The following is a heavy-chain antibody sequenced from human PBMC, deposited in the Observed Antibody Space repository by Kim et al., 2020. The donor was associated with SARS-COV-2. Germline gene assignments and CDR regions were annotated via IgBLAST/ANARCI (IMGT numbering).Heavy chain of an antibody. CDR1: GFIFSKYA. CDR3: VTSTMVRGAPF. D-gene: IGHD3-10*01. V-gene: IGHV3-23*01. Sequence: GGSLRLSCEASGFIFSKYALSWVRQAPGEGLEWVSAITGDGGSTFFADSVKGRFTISRDNSQSILYLQMNSLRVEDTAMYYCVTSTMVRGAPFWGQGTLVTVSS. CDR2: ITGDGGST. J-gene: IGHJ4*02.